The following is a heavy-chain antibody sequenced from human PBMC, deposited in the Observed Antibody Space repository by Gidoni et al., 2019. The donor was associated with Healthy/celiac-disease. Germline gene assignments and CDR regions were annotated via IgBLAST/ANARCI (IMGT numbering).Heavy chain of an antibody. CDR3: TTEENSWAFDI. D-gene: IGHD1-7*01. J-gene: IGHJ3*02. Sequence: EVQLVESGGGLVKPGGSLRLSCAAAGFIFSNAWMSWVRQAPGKGLEWVGRIKSKTDGGTTDYAAPVKGRFTISRDDSKNTLYLQMNSLKTEDTAVYYCTTEENSWAFDIWGQGTMVTVSS. V-gene: IGHV3-15*01. CDR2: IKSKTDGGTT. CDR1: GFIFSNAW.